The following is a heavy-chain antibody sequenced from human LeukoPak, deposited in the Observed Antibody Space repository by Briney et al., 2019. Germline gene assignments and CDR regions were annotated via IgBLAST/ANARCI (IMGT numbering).Heavy chain of an antibody. V-gene: IGHV3-30*18. J-gene: IGHJ3*02. CDR1: GFTFSSYA. D-gene: IGHD6-13*01. CDR2: ISYDGSKK. Sequence: GGSLRLSCAASGFTFSSYAMSWVRQAPGKGLEWVTLISYDGSKKYFADFVKGRFTISRDNSKNTLYLQMNSLRAEDTAVYYCAKTYSSNWLSAFDIWGQGTMVTVSS. CDR3: AKTYSSNWLSAFDI.